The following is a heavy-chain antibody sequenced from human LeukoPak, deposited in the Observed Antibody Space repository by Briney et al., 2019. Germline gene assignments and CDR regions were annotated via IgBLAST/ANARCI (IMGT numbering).Heavy chain of an antibody. CDR2: INHSGST. CDR3: ARGRDDFWSGFVQYGMDV. V-gene: IGHV4-34*01. Sequence: SSETLSLTCAVCGGSFSGYYWSWIRQPPGKGLEWIGEINHSGSTNYNPSLKSRVTISVDTSKNQFSLKLSSVTAADTAVYYCARGRDDFWSGFVQYGMDVWGQGTTVTVSS. CDR1: GGSFSGYY. D-gene: IGHD3-3*01. J-gene: IGHJ6*02.